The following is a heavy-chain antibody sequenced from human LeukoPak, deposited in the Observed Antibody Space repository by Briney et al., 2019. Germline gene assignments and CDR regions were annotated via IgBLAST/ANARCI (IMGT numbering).Heavy chain of an antibody. V-gene: IGHV3-7*01. CDR3: AKVFAVSSRPPSRDY. J-gene: IGHJ4*02. CDR1: GFTFSSYW. Sequence: PGGSLRLSCAASGFTFSSYWMSWVRQAPGKGLEWVANIKQDGGEKYYVDSVKGRFTISRDNSKNTLYLQMNSLRAEDTAVYYCAKVFAVSSRPPSRDYWGQGTLVTVSS. D-gene: IGHD3-16*02. CDR2: IKQDGGEK.